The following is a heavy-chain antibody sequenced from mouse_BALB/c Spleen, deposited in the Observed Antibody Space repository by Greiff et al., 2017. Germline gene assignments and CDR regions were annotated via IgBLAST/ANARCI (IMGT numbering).Heavy chain of an antibody. CDR2: IYPSDSYT. Sequence: QVQLQQPGAELVRPGASVKLSCKASGYTFTSYWINWVKQRPGQGLEWIGNIYPSDSYTNYNQKFKDKATLTVDKSSSTAYMQLSSPTSEDSAVYYSTKGWGYFDYWGQGTTLTVSS. J-gene: IGHJ2*01. D-gene: IGHD3-3*01. CDR1: GYTFTSYW. CDR3: TKGWGYFDY. V-gene: IGHV1-69*02.